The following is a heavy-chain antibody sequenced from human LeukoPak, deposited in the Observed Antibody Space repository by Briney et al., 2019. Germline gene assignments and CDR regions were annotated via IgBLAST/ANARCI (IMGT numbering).Heavy chain of an antibody. Sequence: GRSLRLSCAASGFTFSSYGMHWVRQAPGKGLEWVAVISYDGSNKYYADSVKGRFTISRDNSKNTLYLQMNSLRAEDTAVYYCAKDIAVAGTLYYYGMDVWGQGTTVTVSS. CDR3: AKDIAVAGTLYYYGMDV. V-gene: IGHV3-30*18. CDR2: ISYDGSNK. J-gene: IGHJ6*02. CDR1: GFTFSSYG. D-gene: IGHD6-19*01.